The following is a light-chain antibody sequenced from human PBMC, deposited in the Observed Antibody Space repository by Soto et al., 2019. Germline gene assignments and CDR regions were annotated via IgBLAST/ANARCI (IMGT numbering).Light chain of an antibody. CDR2: DVS. CDR1: SSDVDDYNY. V-gene: IGLV2-14*03. Sequence: QSVLTQPASVSGSPGQSITISCTGTSSDVDDYNYVSWYQQHPGKAPQLIISDVSTRPSGVSSRFSGSKSDTTASLTISGLQAEDEADYYCSSYPSTNTVVFGGGTKVTVL. J-gene: IGLJ2*01. CDR3: SSYPSTNTVV.